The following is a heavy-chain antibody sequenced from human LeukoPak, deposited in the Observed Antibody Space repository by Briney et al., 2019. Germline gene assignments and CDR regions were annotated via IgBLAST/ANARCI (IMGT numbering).Heavy chain of an antibody. CDR3: YVAGMNFDY. Sequence: GASVKVSCKASGGTFSSYAISWVRQAPGQGLEWMGWISAYNGNTNYAQKLQGRVTMTTDTSTSTAYMELRSLRSDDTAVYYCYVAGMNFDYWGQGTLVTVSS. J-gene: IGHJ4*02. CDR2: ISAYNGNT. D-gene: IGHD6-19*01. V-gene: IGHV1-18*01. CDR1: GGTFSSYA.